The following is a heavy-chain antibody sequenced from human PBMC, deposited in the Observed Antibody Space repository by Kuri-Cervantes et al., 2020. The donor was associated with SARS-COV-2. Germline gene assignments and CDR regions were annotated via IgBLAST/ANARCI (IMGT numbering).Heavy chain of an antibody. J-gene: IGHJ4*02. Sequence: TFSSYWMSWVRQAPGKGLEWIGSIYHSGSTYYNPSLKSRVTISVDRSKNQFSLKLSSVTAADTAVYYCARVYGYYFDYWGQGTLVTVSS. CDR2: IYHSGST. V-gene: IGHV4-39*07. CDR3: ARVYGYYFDY. CDR1: TFSSYW. D-gene: IGHD2-8*01.